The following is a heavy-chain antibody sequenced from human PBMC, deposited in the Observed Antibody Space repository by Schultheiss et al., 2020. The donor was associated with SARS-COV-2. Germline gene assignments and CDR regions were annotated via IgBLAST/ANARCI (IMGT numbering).Heavy chain of an antibody. Sequence: GESLKISCAASGFTFSGSAMHWVRQASGKGLEWVGRIRSKANSYATAYAASVKGRFTISRDDSKNTAYLQMNSLKTEDTAVYYCAKEVDDFWSGLDYWGQGTLVTVSS. CDR1: GFTFSGSA. J-gene: IGHJ4*02. D-gene: IGHD3-3*01. V-gene: IGHV3-73*01. CDR3: AKEVDDFWSGLDY. CDR2: IRSKANSYAT.